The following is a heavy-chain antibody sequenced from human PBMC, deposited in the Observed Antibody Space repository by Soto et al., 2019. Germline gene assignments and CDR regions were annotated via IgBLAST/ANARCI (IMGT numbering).Heavy chain of an antibody. CDR1: GYSFTSYW. V-gene: IGHV5-51*01. Sequence: GESLKISCKGSGYSFTSYWIGGVRQMPGKGLEWMGIIYPGDSDTRYSPSFQGQVTISADKSISTAYLQWSSLKASDTAMYYCGTPSETDAFDIWGQGTMVTVSS. CDR2: IYPGDSDT. J-gene: IGHJ3*02. CDR3: GTPSETDAFDI.